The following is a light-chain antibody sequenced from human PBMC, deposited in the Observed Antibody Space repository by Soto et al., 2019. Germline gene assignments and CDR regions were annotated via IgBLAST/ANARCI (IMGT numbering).Light chain of an antibody. V-gene: IGLV1-44*01. CDR2: FNN. J-gene: IGLJ3*02. CDR1: SSDIGSNT. Sequence: QSVLTQPPSASGTPGRGVTISCSGSSSDIGSNTVNWYQQLPGTAPKLLIYFNNQRPSGVPDRFSGSKSGTSASLAISGLQSEDEAQYYCAAWDDSLNGPVFGGGTKLTVL. CDR3: AAWDDSLNGPV.